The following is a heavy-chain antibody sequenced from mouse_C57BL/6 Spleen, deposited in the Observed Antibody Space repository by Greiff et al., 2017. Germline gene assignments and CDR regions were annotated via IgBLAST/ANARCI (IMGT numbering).Heavy chain of an antibody. Sequence: EVQLQQSGAELVKPGASVKLSCTASGFNIKDYYMHWVKQRTEQGLEWIGRIEPENGETKYAPKFKGKATITADTSSNTAYLQLSSLTTEDTAVYYCAYCGSSSFDYWGQGTTLTVSS. J-gene: IGHJ2*01. CDR1: GFNIKDYY. D-gene: IGHD1-1*01. CDR2: IEPENGET. CDR3: AYCGSSSFDY. V-gene: IGHV14-2*01.